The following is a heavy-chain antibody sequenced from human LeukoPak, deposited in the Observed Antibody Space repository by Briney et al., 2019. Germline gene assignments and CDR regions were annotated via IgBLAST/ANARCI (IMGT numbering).Heavy chain of an antibody. CDR1: GYTFTSFF. Sequence: GESLKISCKASGYTFTSFFIGWVRQMPGQGLEWVGIIYPGDSDTRYSPSFQGQVTISADKSISTAYLQWSNLKASDTAMYYCARLRDGRAFGAIDYWGQGTLVTVSS. CDR2: IYPGDSDT. CDR3: ARLRDGRAFGAIDY. V-gene: IGHV5-51*01. J-gene: IGHJ4*02. D-gene: IGHD3-10*01.